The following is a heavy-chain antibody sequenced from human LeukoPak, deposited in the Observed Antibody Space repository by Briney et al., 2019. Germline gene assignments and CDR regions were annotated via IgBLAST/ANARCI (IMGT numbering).Heavy chain of an antibody. D-gene: IGHD1-14*01. CDR1: GYILSEFF. CDR2: FDPEDGET. CDR3: ASVIRNDAFDI. V-gene: IGHV1-24*01. Sequence: ASVKVSCKVSGYILSEFFMHWVRQTPGKGFEWMGSFDPEDGETIYAQQFQGRFTMNEDTSANTAYMELSRLRSDDTAVYYCASVIRNDAFDIWGQGTMVTVSS. J-gene: IGHJ3*02.